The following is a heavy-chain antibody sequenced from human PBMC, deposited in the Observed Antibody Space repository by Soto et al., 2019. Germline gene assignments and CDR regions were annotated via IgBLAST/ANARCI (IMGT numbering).Heavy chain of an antibody. V-gene: IGHV4-30-2*01. D-gene: IGHD2-15*01. Sequence: QLQLQESGSGLVKPSQTLSLTCAVSGGSISSGGYSWSWIRQPPGRDLEWIGYTYQSGSTYYNPSLEGRYTISVDRSKNQFSLRLNSVTAADTAVYYCARRSASRPRYNWFDPWGKGTLVTVSS. J-gene: IGHJ5*02. CDR1: GGSISSGGYS. CDR2: TYQSGST. CDR3: ARRSASRPRYNWFDP.